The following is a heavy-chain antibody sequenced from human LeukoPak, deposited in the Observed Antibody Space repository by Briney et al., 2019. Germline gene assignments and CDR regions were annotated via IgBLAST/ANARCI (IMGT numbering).Heavy chain of an antibody. J-gene: IGHJ5*02. Sequence: SQTLSLTCTVSGGSISSGGYYWGWIRQHPGKGLEWIGYIYYSGSTYYNPSLKSRVTISVDTSKNQFSLKLSSVTAADTAVYYCARGRYYYGPPTNWFDPWGQGTLVTVSS. D-gene: IGHD3-10*01. V-gene: IGHV4-31*03. CDR2: IYYSGST. CDR3: ARGRYYYGPPTNWFDP. CDR1: GGSISSGGYY.